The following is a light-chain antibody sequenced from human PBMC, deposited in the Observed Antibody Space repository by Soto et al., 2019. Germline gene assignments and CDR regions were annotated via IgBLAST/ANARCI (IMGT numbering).Light chain of an antibody. CDR3: SSYTSSSTPYV. V-gene: IGLV2-14*01. Sequence: QSVLTQPASVSGSPGLSITISCTGTSSDVGGYNYVSWYQQHPGKAPKLMIYDVSNRPSGVSNRFSGSKSGNMASLTISGLQAEDEADYYCSSYTSSSTPYVFGTGTKVTVL. J-gene: IGLJ1*01. CDR1: SSDVGGYNY. CDR2: DVS.